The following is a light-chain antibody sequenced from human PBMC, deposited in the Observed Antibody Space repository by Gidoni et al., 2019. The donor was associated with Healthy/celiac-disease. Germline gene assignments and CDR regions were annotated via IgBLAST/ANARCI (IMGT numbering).Light chain of an antibody. J-gene: IGKJ4*01. CDR1: QSVLYSSNNKNY. V-gene: IGKV4-1*01. CDR3: QQYYSTPLT. Sequence: DIVMTQSPDSLPVSLGGRATINCKSSQSVLYSSNNKNYLAWYQQKPGQPPKLLIYWASTRESGVPDRFSGSGSGTDFTLTISSLQAEDVAVYYCQQYYSTPLTFGGGTKVEIK. CDR2: WAS.